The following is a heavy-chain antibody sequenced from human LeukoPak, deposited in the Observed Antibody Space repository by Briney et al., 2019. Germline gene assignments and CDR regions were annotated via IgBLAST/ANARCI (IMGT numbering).Heavy chain of an antibody. V-gene: IGHV4-4*02. J-gene: IGHJ3*02. CDR2: IYQSGST. CDR1: GGSLGYSNW. D-gene: IGHD1-26*01. Sequence: SGTLSLTCAVSGGSLGYSNWWSWFRQPPGKGLEWIGEIYQSGSTNYNPSLKSRVAISVDKSKNQFSLRLTSVTAADTAVYFCARSVSGSYGAFDIXXXGTMVTVSS. CDR3: ARSVSGSYGAFDI.